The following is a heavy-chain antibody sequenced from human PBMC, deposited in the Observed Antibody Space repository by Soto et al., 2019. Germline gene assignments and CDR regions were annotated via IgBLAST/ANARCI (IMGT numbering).Heavy chain of an antibody. CDR1: GGSISNSSYY. Sequence: QLQLQESGPGLVKPSETLSLTCTVSGGSISNSSYYWGWIRQPPGKGLEWIGSFYYSGSTYYNPSLKSRVTISVDSSKNQFSLKLSSVTAADTALYYCARHYGQKVFDYWGQGTLVTVSS. CDR3: ARHYGQKVFDY. CDR2: FYYSGST. D-gene: IGHD3-10*01. V-gene: IGHV4-39*01. J-gene: IGHJ4*02.